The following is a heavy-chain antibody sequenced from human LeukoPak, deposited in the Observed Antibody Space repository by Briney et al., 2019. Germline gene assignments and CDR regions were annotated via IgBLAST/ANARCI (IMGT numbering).Heavy chain of an antibody. CDR2: INGDASST. CDR3: ARARGNTYGYFEY. V-gene: IGHV3-74*01. D-gene: IGHD5-18*01. CDR1: GLTLSGYW. Sequence: GGSLRLSCAASGLTLSGYWMHWVRQSPGKGLVWASRINGDASSTSYADSVKARFTISRDNAKSTLYLQMNSMRVEATAVYYCARARGNTYGYFEYWGQGTLVTVSS. J-gene: IGHJ4*02.